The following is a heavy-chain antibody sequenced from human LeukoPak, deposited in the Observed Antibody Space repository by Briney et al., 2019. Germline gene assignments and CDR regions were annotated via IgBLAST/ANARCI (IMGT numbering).Heavy chain of an antibody. CDR3: ARAINCSGGSGYSYYYYMDV. CDR1: GGSISSYY. CDR2: IYYSGST. D-gene: IGHD2-15*01. Sequence: PSETLSLTCTVSGGSISSYYWSRIRQPPGKGLEWIGYIYYSGSTNYNPSLKSRVTISVETSKNQFSLKLSSVTAADTAVYYCARAINCSGGSGYSYYYYMDVWGKGTTVTVSS. V-gene: IGHV4-59*01. J-gene: IGHJ6*03.